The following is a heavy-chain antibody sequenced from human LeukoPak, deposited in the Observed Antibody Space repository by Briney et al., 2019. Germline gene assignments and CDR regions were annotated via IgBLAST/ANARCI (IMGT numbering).Heavy chain of an antibody. J-gene: IGHJ4*02. CDR2: INPNSGGT. CDR3: ATAGYCSSTSCYGNFDY. V-gene: IGHV1-2*06. D-gene: IGHD2-2*01. CDR1: GYTFTGYY. Sequence: ASVNVSCKASGYTFTGYYMHWVRQAPGQGLEWMGRINPNSGGTNYAQKFQGRVTMTRDTSISTAYMELSRLRSDDTAVYYCATAGYCSSTSCYGNFDYWGQGTLVTVSS.